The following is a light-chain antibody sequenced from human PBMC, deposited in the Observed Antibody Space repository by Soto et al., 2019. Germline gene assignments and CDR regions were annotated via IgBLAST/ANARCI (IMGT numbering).Light chain of an antibody. V-gene: IGLV2-11*01. CDR1: SSDVGGYNY. Sequence: QSVLTQPRSVSGSPGQSVTISCTGTSSDVGGYNYVSWYQQHPGKAPKLMIYDVSKRPSGVPDRFSGSKSGNTASLTISGLQAEDEAEYYCCSYAGSYNWVFGGGTKVTVL. CDR2: DVS. J-gene: IGLJ3*02. CDR3: CSYAGSYNWV.